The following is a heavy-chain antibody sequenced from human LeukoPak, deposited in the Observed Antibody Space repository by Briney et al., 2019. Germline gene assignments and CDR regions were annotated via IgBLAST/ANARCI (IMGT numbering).Heavy chain of an antibody. CDR1: GYTFTSYA. J-gene: IGHJ3*02. Sequence: ASVKVSCKASGYTFTSYAMNWVRQAPGQGLGWMGWINTNTGNPTYAQGFTGRFVFSLDTSVSTAYLQISSLKAEDTAVYYCARDEEWYDSSGYYPVRGAFDIWGQGTMVTVSS. CDR2: INTNTGNP. CDR3: ARDEEWYDSSGYYPVRGAFDI. V-gene: IGHV7-4-1*02. D-gene: IGHD3-22*01.